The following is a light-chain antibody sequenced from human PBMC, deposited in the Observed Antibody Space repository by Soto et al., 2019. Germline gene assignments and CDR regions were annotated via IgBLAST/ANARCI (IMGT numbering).Light chain of an antibody. V-gene: IGKV3-20*01. CDR2: GAS. CDR3: QHYGSSPYT. Sequence: EIVLTQSPDTLSLSPGERATLSCRASQSVAGRYLAWYQQTPGQTPRLLIYGASTRATDIPDRFTGSGSGTDFTLTISGLEPEDFAVYYCQHYGSSPYTFGQGTKLDI. CDR1: QSVAGRY. J-gene: IGKJ2*01.